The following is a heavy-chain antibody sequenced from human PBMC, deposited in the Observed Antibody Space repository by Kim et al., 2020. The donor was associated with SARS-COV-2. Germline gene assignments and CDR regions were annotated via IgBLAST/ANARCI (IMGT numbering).Heavy chain of an antibody. CDR1: GFTFSSYA. D-gene: IGHD2-2*01. CDR2: ISGSGGNT. Sequence: GGSLRLSCAASGFTFSSYAMSWVRQAPGKGLEWVSAISGSGGNTYYADSVKGRFTISRDNSKNTLYLQMNSLRAEDTAVYYCANLPRPQYQLLDFDYWGQGTLVTVSS. J-gene: IGHJ4*02. CDR3: ANLPRPQYQLLDFDY. V-gene: IGHV3-23*01.